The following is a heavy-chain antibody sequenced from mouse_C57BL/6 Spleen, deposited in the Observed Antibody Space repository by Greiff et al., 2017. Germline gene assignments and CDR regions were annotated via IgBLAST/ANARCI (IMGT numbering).Heavy chain of an antibody. CDR3: ARLGDYDGGVYFDY. Sequence: QVQLQQSGAELVKPGASVKISCKASGYAFSSYWMNWVKQRPGKGLEWIGQIYPGDGDTNYNGKFKGKNTLTADKSSSTAYMQLSSLTSEDSAVYFCARLGDYDGGVYFDYWGQGTTLTVSS. CDR1: GYAFSSYW. J-gene: IGHJ2*01. CDR2: IYPGDGDT. D-gene: IGHD2-4*01. V-gene: IGHV1-80*01.